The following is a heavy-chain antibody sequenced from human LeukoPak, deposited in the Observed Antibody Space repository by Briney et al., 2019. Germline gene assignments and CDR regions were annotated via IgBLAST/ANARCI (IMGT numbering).Heavy chain of an antibody. CDR2: ITGSGGNT. D-gene: IGHD3-10*01. J-gene: IGHJ4*02. V-gene: IGHV3-23*01. CDR3: AKYHAGEWQYIDY. Sequence: GGSLRLSCAASGFTFSSSAMVWVRQAPGKGQEWVSGITGSGGNTYYADSVMGRFTISRDNSKNTLYLQMSSLRAEDTAIYYCAKYHAGEWQYIDYWGQGRLVTASS. CDR1: GFTFSSSA.